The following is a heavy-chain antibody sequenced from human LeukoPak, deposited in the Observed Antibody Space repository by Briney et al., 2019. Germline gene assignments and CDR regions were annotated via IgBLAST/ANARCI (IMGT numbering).Heavy chain of an antibody. Sequence: APVKVSCKASGGTFSSYAISWVRQAPGQGLEWMGGIIPIFGTANYAQKFQGRVTITADESTSTAYMELSSLRSEDTAVYYCARAAGATTYAFDIWGQGTMVTVSS. V-gene: IGHV1-69*13. CDR2: IIPIFGTA. CDR3: ARAAGATTYAFDI. CDR1: GGTFSSYA. J-gene: IGHJ3*02. D-gene: IGHD1-26*01.